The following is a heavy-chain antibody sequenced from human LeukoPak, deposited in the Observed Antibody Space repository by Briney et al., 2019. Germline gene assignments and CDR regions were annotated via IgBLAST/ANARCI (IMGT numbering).Heavy chain of an antibody. CDR2: INPNSGGT. CDR3: ARDFDGSGSYPFYMDV. D-gene: IGHD3-10*01. Sequence: ASVKVSCKASGYTFTGYYMRWVRQAPGQGLEWMGWINPNSGGTNYAQKFQGRVTMTRDTSISTAYMELSRLRSDDTAVYYRARDFDGSGSYPFYMDVWGKGTTVTISS. J-gene: IGHJ6*03. CDR1: GYTFTGYY. V-gene: IGHV1-2*02.